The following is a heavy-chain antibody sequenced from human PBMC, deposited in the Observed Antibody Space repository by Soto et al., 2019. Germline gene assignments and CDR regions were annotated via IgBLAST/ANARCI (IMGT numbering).Heavy chain of an antibody. CDR3: AHAYGGTSWPNDAFDV. J-gene: IGHJ3*01. CDR1: GFSLSADGVG. D-gene: IGHD2-2*01. Sequence: QITLKESGPTLVKPTQTLTLTCTFSGFSLSADGVGVGWIRQPPGKALEWLALIYWDDDQRYSPSLKTRLTIPPXTXKXXLVLTMTNMDPVDTATYYCAHAYGGTSWPNDAFDVWGQGTVVTVSS. V-gene: IGHV2-5*02. CDR2: IYWDDDQ.